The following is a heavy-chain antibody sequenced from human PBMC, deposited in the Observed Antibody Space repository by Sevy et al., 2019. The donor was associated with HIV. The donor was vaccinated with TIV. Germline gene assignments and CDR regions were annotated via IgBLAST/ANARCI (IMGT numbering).Heavy chain of an antibody. J-gene: IGHJ5*02. CDR1: GVSFSGYY. D-gene: IGHD2-2*01. Sequence: SETLSLTCAVHGVSFSGYYWNWIRQPPGKGLEWIGEINHSGSNNYNPSLKSRVTISVDTSKNQFSLKLSAVTAAETAVYYCARSPPIVVVPGAPSWFDPWGQGTLVTVSS. CDR3: ARSPPIVVVPGAPSWFDP. V-gene: IGHV4-34*01. CDR2: INHSGSN.